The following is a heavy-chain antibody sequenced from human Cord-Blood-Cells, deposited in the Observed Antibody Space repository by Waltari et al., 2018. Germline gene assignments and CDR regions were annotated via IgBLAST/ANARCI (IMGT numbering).Heavy chain of an antibody. CDR3: ARDWEGVATNYYYYYMDV. CDR1: GYTFTSYY. J-gene: IGHJ6*03. Sequence: QVHLVQSGAEVKKPGASVKVSCKASGYTFTSYYMHWVRQAPGQGLEWMGIINPSGGSTSYEQKFQGRVTMTRDTSTSTVYMELSSLRSEDTDVYYCARDWEGVATNYYYYYMDVWGKGTTVTVSS. D-gene: IGHD5-12*01. V-gene: IGHV1-46*01. CDR2: INPSGGST.